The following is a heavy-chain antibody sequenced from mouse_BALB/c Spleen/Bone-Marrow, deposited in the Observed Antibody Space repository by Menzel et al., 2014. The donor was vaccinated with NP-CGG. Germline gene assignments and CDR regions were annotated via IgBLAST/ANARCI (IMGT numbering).Heavy chain of an antibody. D-gene: IGHD1-1*01. J-gene: IGHJ3*01. CDR1: GYTFTDYA. Sequence: QVQLQQSGPALVRPGVSVKISCKGSGYTFTDYAMHWVKQSHAKSLEWIGVISTYSGNTNYNQKFKGKATMTVDKSSSTAYMELARLTSEDSAIYYCARGYYGSSYLFAYWGQGTLVTVSA. CDR3: ARGYYGSSYLFAY. CDR2: ISTYSGNT. V-gene: IGHV1-67*01.